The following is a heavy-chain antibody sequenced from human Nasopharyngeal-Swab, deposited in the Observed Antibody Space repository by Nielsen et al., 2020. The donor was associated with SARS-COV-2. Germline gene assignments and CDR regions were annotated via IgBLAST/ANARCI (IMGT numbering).Heavy chain of an antibody. V-gene: IGHV4-38-2*02. D-gene: IGHD3-9*01. CDR3: ARGVTGYLQCDS. J-gene: IGHJ4*02. CDR2: MYHSGTT. Sequence: SETLSLTCTVSGYSIRSDSYWGWIRQPPGKGLEWIGYMYHSGTTYYNPSLKSRVTISRDTSKNQLSLTLTSVTAADTGVYYCARGVTGYLQCDSWGRGSLVTVSS. CDR1: GYSIRSDSY.